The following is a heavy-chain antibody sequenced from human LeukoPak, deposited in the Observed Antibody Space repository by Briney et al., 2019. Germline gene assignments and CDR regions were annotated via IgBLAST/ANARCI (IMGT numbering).Heavy chain of an antibody. V-gene: IGHV1-69*06. CDR3: ARDSRLGDGYNFDY. Sequence: ASVKVSCKASGGTFSSYAISWVRQAPGQGLEWMGGIIPIFGTANYAQKFQGRVTITADKSTSTAYMELSSLRSEDTAVYYCARDSRLGDGYNFDYWGQGTLVTVSS. CDR1: GGTFSSYA. CDR2: IIPIFGTA. J-gene: IGHJ4*02. D-gene: IGHD5-24*01.